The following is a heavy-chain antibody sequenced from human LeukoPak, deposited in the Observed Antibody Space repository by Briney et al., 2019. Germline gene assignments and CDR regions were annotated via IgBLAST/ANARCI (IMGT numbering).Heavy chain of an antibody. Sequence: ASVKVSCKASGYTFTSYGISWVRQAPGQGLEWMGWISAYNGNTNYAQKLQGRVTMTTDSSTSTAYMELRSLRSDDTAVYYCARDGYCSGGSCYSFDPWGQGTLVTVSS. V-gene: IGHV1-18*01. D-gene: IGHD2-15*01. CDR1: GYTFTSYG. CDR2: ISAYNGNT. CDR3: ARDGYCSGGSCYSFDP. J-gene: IGHJ5*02.